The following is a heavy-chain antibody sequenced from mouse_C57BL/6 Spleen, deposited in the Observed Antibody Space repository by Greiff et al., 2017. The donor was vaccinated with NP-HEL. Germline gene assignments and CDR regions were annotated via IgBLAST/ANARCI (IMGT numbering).Heavy chain of an antibody. V-gene: IGHV1-69*01. CDR1: GYTFPSYW. Sequence: VQLQQPGAELVMPGASVKLSCKASGYTFPSYWMHWVKQRPGQGLEWIGEIDPSDSYTNYNQKFKGKSTLTVDKSSSTAYMQLSSLTSEDSAVYYCARGDDYDEVFAYWGQGTLVTVSA. J-gene: IGHJ3*01. CDR2: IDPSDSYT. CDR3: ARGDDYDEVFAY. D-gene: IGHD2-4*01.